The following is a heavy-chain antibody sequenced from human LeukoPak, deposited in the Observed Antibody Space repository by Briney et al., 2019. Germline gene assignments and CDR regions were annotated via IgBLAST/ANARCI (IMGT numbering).Heavy chain of an antibody. CDR2: IYHSGST. CDR3: ARAYSSSWYWNWFDP. Sequence: SETLSLTCTVSGYSISSGYYWGWIRQPPGKGLEWIGSIYHSGSTYYNPSLKSRVTISVDTSKNQFSLKLSSVTAADTAVYYCARAYSSSWYWNWFDPWGQGTLVTVSS. V-gene: IGHV4-38-2*02. D-gene: IGHD6-13*01. J-gene: IGHJ5*02. CDR1: GYSISSGYY.